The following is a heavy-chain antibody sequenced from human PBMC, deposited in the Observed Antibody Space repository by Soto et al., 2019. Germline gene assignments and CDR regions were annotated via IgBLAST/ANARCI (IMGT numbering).Heavy chain of an antibody. V-gene: IGHV3-11*01. Sequence: GGSLRLSCAASGFTFSDYYMSWIRQAPGKGLEWVSYISSSGSTIYYADSVKGRFTISRDNAKNSLYLQMNSLRAEDTAVYYCARAARYQLADYYYYYMDVWGKGTTVTVSS. CDR2: ISSSGSTI. CDR3: ARAARYQLADYYYYYMDV. J-gene: IGHJ6*03. CDR1: GFTFSDYY. D-gene: IGHD2-2*01.